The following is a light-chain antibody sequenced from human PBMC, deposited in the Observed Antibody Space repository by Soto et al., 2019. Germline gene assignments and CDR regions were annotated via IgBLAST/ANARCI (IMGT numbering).Light chain of an antibody. CDR1: QSVTSNY. J-gene: IGKJ1*01. Sequence: IVLTQSPGTLSLSPGERATLSCRASQSVTSNYLAWYQQKPGQAPRLLLFGASIRDTAIPDRFSGSGSGTDFTLTIRRLESEDFAVYYCQQYGSSPGPFGQGTKVDIK. V-gene: IGKV3-20*01. CDR3: QQYGSSPGP. CDR2: GAS.